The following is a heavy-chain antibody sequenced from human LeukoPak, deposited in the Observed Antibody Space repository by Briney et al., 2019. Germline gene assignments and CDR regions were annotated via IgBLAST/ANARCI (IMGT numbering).Heavy chain of an antibody. V-gene: IGHV4-39*01. CDR1: GGSISSSSYY. J-gene: IGHJ5*02. CDR2: IYYSGST. Sequence: SETLSLTCTVSGGSISSSSYYWGWIREPPGKGLEWIGSIYYSGSTYYNPSLKSRVTISVDTSKNQFSLKLSSVTAADTAVYYCARLRDWFDPWGQGTLVTVSS. CDR3: ARLRDWFDP.